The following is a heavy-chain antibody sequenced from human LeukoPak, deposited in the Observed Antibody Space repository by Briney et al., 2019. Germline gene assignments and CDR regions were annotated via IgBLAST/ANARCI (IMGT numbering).Heavy chain of an antibody. D-gene: IGHD5-18*01. CDR3: ARVDGYSYGGNFDY. J-gene: IGHJ4*02. CDR2: MNPNSGNT. Sequence: ASVKVSCKASGYTLTGYYMHWVRQAPGQGLEWMGWMNPNSGNTGYAQKFQGRVTMTRNTSISTAYMELSSLRSEDTAVYYCARVDGYSYGGNFDYWGQGTLVTVSS. V-gene: IGHV1-8*02. CDR1: GYTLTGYY.